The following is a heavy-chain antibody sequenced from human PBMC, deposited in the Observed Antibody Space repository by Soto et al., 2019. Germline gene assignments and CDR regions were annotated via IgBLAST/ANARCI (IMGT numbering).Heavy chain of an antibody. J-gene: IGHJ6*02. D-gene: IGHD3-16*01. CDR1: GYTFTSYG. Sequence: ASVKVSCKASGYTFTSYGVSWVRQAPGQGLEWMGWISAFNGQTNYIQKVQGRVTLTTEASTSTAYMELRSLRSDDTAVYYCARGGDYYYGMDVWGQGTTVTVSS. V-gene: IGHV1-18*01. CDR2: ISAFNGQT. CDR3: ARGGDYYYGMDV.